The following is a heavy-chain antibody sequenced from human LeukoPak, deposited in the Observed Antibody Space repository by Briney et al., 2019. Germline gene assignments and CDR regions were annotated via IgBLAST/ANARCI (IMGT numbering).Heavy chain of an antibody. CDR2: IKQDGSEK. CDR1: GFTFSSYW. D-gene: IGHD2-2*01. J-gene: IGHJ5*02. V-gene: IGHV3-7*01. Sequence: GGSLRLSCAASGFTFSSYWMSWVHQAPGKGLEWVANIKQDGSEKYYVDSVKGRFTISRDNAKNSLYLQMNSLRAEDTAVYYCARSCSSTSCGRFDPWGQGTLVTVSS. CDR3: ARSCSSTSCGRFDP.